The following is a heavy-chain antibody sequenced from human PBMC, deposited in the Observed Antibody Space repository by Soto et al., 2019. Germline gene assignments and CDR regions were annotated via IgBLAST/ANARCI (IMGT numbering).Heavy chain of an antibody. D-gene: IGHD1-26*01. V-gene: IGHV3-30*18. Sequence: GGSLRLSCAASGFTFSSYGMHWVRQAPGKGLEWVAVISYDGSNKYYADSVKGRFTISRDNSKNTLYLQMNSLRAEDTAVYYCAKPNSGSYENRKRNAFDIWGQGQWSPSPQ. J-gene: IGHJ3*02. CDR1: GFTFSSYG. CDR2: ISYDGSNK. CDR3: AKPNSGSYENRKRNAFDI.